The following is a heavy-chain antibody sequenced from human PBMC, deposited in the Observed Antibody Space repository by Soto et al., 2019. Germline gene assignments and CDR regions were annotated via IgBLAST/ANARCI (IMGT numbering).Heavy chain of an antibody. J-gene: IGHJ4*02. Sequence: EVQLVESGGGLVQPGRSLRLSCAASAFTFGDYAMHWVRHASEKGLEWVSCISWNSGNIVYVDSVEGRFTISRDNAKNALYLQMNRLRPEDTSFYYWAKGYTTRCFAHFDFWGQGALVTVSS. CDR2: ISWNSGNI. CDR3: AKGYTTRCFAHFDF. V-gene: IGHV3-9*01. D-gene: IGHD2-2*01. CDR1: AFTFGDYA.